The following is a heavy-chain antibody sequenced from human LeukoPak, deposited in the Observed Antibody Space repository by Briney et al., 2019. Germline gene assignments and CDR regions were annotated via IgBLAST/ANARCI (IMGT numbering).Heavy chain of an antibody. CDR1: GFNFNDYY. CDR3: ARVVSSRSTVGFDP. CDR2: ITTGRTL. Sequence: GGSLRLSCAASGFNFNDYYMSWIRQAPGKGLEWVSYITTGRTLSYADSVKDRFTISRDNAKNSLFLQMKSLRVEDTAVYYCARVVSSRSTVGFDPWGQGTLVTVSS. V-gene: IGHV3-11*04. J-gene: IGHJ5*02. D-gene: IGHD5/OR15-5a*01.